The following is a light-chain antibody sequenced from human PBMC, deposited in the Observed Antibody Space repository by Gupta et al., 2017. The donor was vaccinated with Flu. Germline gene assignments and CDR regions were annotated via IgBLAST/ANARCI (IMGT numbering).Light chain of an antibody. CDR3: LLYYGGLRWV. J-gene: IGLJ3*02. Sequence: QTVVHPASSLTFSTGGTVTLTCASSTGAVTSGDYPNWFQQKPGQAPRALIYGTTNKPSWDPARFSGSLVGGKAALTLSGVQPEDEAEYYCLLYYGGLRWVFGGGTKLTVL. V-gene: IGLV7-43*01. CDR2: GTT. CDR1: TGAVTSGDY.